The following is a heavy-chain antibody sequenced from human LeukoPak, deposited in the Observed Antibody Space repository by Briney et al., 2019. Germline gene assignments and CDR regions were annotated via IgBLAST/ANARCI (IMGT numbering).Heavy chain of an antibody. D-gene: IGHD3-10*01. Sequence: SSGTLSLTCAVSGGSISSSNWWSWVRQPPGKGLEWIGEIYHSGSTNYNPSLKSRVTMSVDKSKNQFSLKLSSVTAADTAVYYCARDSPMVRGVMMYWGQGTQVTVSS. J-gene: IGHJ4*02. CDR3: ARDSPMVRGVMMY. V-gene: IGHV4-4*02. CDR1: GGSISSSNW. CDR2: IYHSGST.